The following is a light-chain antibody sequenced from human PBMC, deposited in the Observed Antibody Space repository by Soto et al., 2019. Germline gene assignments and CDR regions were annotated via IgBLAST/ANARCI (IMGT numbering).Light chain of an antibody. CDR1: ESISSW. V-gene: IGKV1-5*03. CDR2: KAS. CDR3: HQYSASHT. J-gene: IGKJ4*01. Sequence: IQMTQSPSTLSASVGDRIIITCRASESISSWLAWYQQKPGKAPKLLIYKASTLESGVPSRFSASGSGTEFTLTISSLQPDDSATYFCHQYSASHTFGGGTKVDIK.